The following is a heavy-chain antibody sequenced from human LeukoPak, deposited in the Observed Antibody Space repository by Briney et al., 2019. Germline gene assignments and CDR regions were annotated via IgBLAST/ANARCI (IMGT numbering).Heavy chain of an antibody. CDR1: GFTFSHSW. CDR2: IKEDGSSQ. D-gene: IGHD4-17*01. Sequence: GGSLRLSCVASGFTFSHSWMTWVRQAPGKGLEWVGHIKEDGSSQNYADSVKGRFTISRDNAENTLYLQMNSLRVEDTAVYYCSMDLSGAHDYWGQGSVVTVSS. V-gene: IGHV3-7*04. J-gene: IGHJ4*02. CDR3: SMDLSGAHDY.